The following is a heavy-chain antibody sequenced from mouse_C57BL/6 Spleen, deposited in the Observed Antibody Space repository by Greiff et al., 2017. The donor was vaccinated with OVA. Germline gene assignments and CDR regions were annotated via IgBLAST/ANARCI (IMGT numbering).Heavy chain of an antibody. V-gene: IGHV1-26*01. D-gene: IGHD2-2*01. Sequence: EVQLQQSGPELVKPGASVKISCKASGYTFTDYYMNWVKQSHGKSLEWIGDINPNNGGTSYNQKFKGKATLTVDKSSSTAYMELRSLTSEDSAVYYCARWGGYPYYFDYWGQGTTLTVSS. CDR1: GYTFTDYY. J-gene: IGHJ2*01. CDR3: ARWGGYPYYFDY. CDR2: INPNNGGT.